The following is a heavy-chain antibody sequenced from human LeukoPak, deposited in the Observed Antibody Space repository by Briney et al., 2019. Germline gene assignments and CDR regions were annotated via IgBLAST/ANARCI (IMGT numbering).Heavy chain of an antibody. CDR1: GFTFSSYT. Sequence: GGSLRPSCAAPGFTFSSYTMNWVRQAPGKGLEWVSCISPSSSSIYFADSVKGRFTISRDNAENSLYLQMNSLRVDDTAVYYCARCSAWERGSYDYWGQGTLDTVSS. V-gene: IGHV3-21*04. J-gene: IGHJ4*02. D-gene: IGHD1-26*01. CDR2: ISPSSSSI. CDR3: ARCSAWERGSYDY.